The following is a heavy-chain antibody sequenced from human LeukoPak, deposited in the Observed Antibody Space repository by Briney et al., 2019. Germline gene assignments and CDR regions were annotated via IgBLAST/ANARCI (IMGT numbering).Heavy chain of an antibody. D-gene: IGHD3-10*01. Sequence: GGSLRLSCAASGFTFSNYGMHWVRQAPGKGLEWVAVISYDGSNKYYADSVKGRFTISRDNSKNTLYLQMNSLRAEDTAVYYCAREEWFGDYRRYYFDYWGQGTLVTVSS. V-gene: IGHV3-30*19. CDR3: AREEWFGDYRRYYFDY. CDR1: GFTFSNYG. CDR2: ISYDGSNK. J-gene: IGHJ4*02.